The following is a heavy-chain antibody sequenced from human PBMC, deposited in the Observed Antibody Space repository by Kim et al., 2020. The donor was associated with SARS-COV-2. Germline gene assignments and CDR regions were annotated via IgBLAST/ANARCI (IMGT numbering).Heavy chain of an antibody. J-gene: IGHJ3*02. Sequence: NKYYADPVKGRFTISRDNSKNTLYLQMNSLRAEDTAVYYWARTRNSAFDIWGQGTMVTVSS. V-gene: IGHV3-33*01. CDR2: NK. CDR3: ARTRNSAFDI.